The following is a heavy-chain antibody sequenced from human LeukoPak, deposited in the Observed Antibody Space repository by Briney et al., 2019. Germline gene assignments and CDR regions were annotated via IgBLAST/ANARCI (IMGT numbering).Heavy chain of an antibody. CDR1: GYTFTSYG. CDR3: ARGSGYDRHYYYYYMDV. CDR2: ISAYNGNT. V-gene: IGHV1-18*01. Sequence: ASVKVSCKASGYTFTSYGISWVRQAPGQGLEWMGWISAYNGNTNYAQKLQGRVTMTTDTSTSTAYMELRSLRSDDTAVYYCARGSGYDRHYYYYYMDVWGKGTTVTISS. D-gene: IGHD5-12*01. J-gene: IGHJ6*03.